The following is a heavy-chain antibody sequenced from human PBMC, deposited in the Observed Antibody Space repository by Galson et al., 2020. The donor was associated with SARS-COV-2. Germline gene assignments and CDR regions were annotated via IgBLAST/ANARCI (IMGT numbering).Heavy chain of an antibody. CDR2: IWYDGSNI. V-gene: IGHV3-33*01. J-gene: IGHJ4*02. Sequence: GGSLRLSCTASGFFFSTYAMHWVRQVPGKGLEWVAIIWYDGSNIYYADSVKGRFAISRDNSKDTLFLQMNSPRAEDTAVYYCARDHRLLSANYFFDYWGQGTLVTVSS. CDR3: ARDHRLLSANYFFDY. D-gene: IGHD3-10*01. CDR1: GFFFSTYA.